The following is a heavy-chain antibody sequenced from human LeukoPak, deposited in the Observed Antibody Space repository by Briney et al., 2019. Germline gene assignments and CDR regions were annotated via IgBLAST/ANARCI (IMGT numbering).Heavy chain of an antibody. V-gene: IGHV1-2*02. J-gene: IGHJ5*02. CDR2: INPNNGVT. Sequence: ASVKVSCKASGYTFTDYYMHWVRQAPGQGLEWMAWINPNNGVTKYAQKFQGRVTMTRDTSISTAYMELSRLRSDDTAIYYCAREGNTAIDTNWFDPWGQGTLVTVSS. D-gene: IGHD5-18*01. CDR1: GYTFTDYY. CDR3: AREGNTAIDTNWFDP.